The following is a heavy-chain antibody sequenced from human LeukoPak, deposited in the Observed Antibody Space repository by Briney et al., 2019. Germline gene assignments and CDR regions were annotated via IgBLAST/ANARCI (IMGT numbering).Heavy chain of an antibody. CDR2: INHSGST. J-gene: IGHJ4*02. Sequence: SETLSLTCAVYGGSFSGYYWSWIRQPPGKGLEWIGEINHSGSTNYNPSLKSRVTISVDTSKNQFSLKLSSVTAADTAVYYCARGSLVWIQLWLYGSSSFDYWGQGTLVTVSS. CDR3: ARGSLVWIQLWLYGSSSFDY. V-gene: IGHV4-34*01. D-gene: IGHD5-18*01. CDR1: GGSFSGYY.